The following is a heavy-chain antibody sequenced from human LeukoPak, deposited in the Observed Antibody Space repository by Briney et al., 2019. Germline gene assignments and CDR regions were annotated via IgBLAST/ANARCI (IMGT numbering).Heavy chain of an antibody. D-gene: IGHD1-14*01. CDR2: IYHSGST. J-gene: IGHJ3*02. V-gene: IGHV4-38-2*02. CDR1: GYSISSGYY. Sequence: SETLSLTCTVSGYSISSGYYWGWIRQPPGKGLEWIGSIYHSGSTYYNPSLKSRVTISVDTSKNQFSLKLSSVTAADTAVYYCARPLRNRHHAFDIWGQGTMVTVSS. CDR3: ARPLRNRHHAFDI.